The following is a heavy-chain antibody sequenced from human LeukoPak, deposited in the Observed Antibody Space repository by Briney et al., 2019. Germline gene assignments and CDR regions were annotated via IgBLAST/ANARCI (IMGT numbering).Heavy chain of an antibody. CDR2: INPSGGST. D-gene: IGHD3-3*01. Sequence: ASVKVSCKASASTVTGYHIHWVRQAPGQGLEWMGIINPSGGSTSYAQKFQGRVTMTRDTSTSTVYTELSSPRSEDTAVYYCAREPYDFWSGYPPGNPLDYWGQGTLVTVSS. V-gene: IGHV1-46*01. CDR1: ASTVTGYH. CDR3: AREPYDFWSGYPPGNPLDY. J-gene: IGHJ4*02.